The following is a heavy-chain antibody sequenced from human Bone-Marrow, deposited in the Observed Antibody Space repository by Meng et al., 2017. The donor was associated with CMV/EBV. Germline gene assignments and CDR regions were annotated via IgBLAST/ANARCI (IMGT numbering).Heavy chain of an antibody. Sequence: ASVKVSCKASGFTFMSAYYMHWVRQAPGQGLEWMGWINANTGGTNYAQKFQGRVTMTRDTSLSTAYMELSSLRFDDAAVYYCARSMAARIPSDFWGQGTVVTVSS. D-gene: IGHD6-13*01. CDR1: GFTFMSAYY. CDR2: INANTGGT. CDR3: ARSMAARIPSDF. J-gene: IGHJ4*02. V-gene: IGHV1-2*02.